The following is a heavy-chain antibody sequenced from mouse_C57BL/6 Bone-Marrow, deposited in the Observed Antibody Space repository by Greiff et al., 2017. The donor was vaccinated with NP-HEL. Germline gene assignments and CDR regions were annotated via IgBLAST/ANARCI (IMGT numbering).Heavy chain of an antibody. V-gene: IGHV1-69*01. Sequence: VKLQQPGAELVMPGASVKLSCKASGYTFTSYWMHWVKQRPGQGLEWIGEIDPSDSYTNYNQKFKGKSTLTVDKSSSTAYMQLSSLTSEDSAVYYCAREGYYGSSYPFFDYWGQGTTLTVSS. J-gene: IGHJ2*01. D-gene: IGHD1-1*01. CDR1: GYTFTSYW. CDR3: AREGYYGSSYPFFDY. CDR2: IDPSDSYT.